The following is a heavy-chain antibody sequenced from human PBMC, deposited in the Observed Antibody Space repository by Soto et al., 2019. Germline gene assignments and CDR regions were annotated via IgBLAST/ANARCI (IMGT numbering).Heavy chain of an antibody. Sequence: ASVKVSCKVSGYTLTELSMHWVRQAPGKGLEWMGGFDPEDGETIYAQKFQGRVTMTEDTSTDTAYMELSSLRSEDTAVYYCATHYGSGSYYLPFDYWGQGTLVTVS. CDR1: GYTLTELS. J-gene: IGHJ4*02. V-gene: IGHV1-24*01. D-gene: IGHD3-10*01. CDR2: FDPEDGET. CDR3: ATHYGSGSYYLPFDY.